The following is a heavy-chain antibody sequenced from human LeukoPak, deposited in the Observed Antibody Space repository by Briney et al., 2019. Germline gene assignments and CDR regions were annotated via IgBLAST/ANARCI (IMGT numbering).Heavy chain of an antibody. V-gene: IGHV1-2*02. CDR3: ARGKHDYSNLEFDY. CDR2: INLKSGGT. J-gene: IGHJ4*02. CDR1: GYTLTELS. Sequence: ASVKVSCKVSGYTLTELSIHWVRQAPGQGLEWMGWINLKSGGTNYAQKFQGRVTMTRDTSISTAYMELSRLRSDDTAVYYCARGKHDYSNLEFDYWGQGTLVTVSS. D-gene: IGHD4-11*01.